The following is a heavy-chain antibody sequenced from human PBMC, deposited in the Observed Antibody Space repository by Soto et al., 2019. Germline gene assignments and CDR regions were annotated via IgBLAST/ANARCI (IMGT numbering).Heavy chain of an antibody. Sequence: SETLSLTCAVYGGSFSGYYWSWIRQPPGKGLEWIGEINHSGSTNYNPSLKSRVTISVDTSKNQFSLKLSSVTAADTAVYYCARSSYYDFWSGYYYSDLGYWGQGT. CDR2: INHSGST. CDR3: ARSSYYDFWSGYYYSDLGY. CDR1: GGSFSGYY. J-gene: IGHJ4*02. D-gene: IGHD3-3*01. V-gene: IGHV4-34*01.